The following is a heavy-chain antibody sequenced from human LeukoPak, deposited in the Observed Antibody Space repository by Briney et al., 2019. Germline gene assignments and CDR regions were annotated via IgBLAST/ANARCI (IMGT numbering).Heavy chain of an antibody. Sequence: GGSLRLSCAASGFTFSSHWMTWVRQAPGKGLEWVANIKIDGGEKFYVDSVKGRFTISRDNAKNSLYLQMNSLRAEDTAVYYCARGVLAAANYYYYMDVWGKGTTVTVSS. CDR2: IKIDGGEK. D-gene: IGHD2-8*02. CDR3: ARGVLAAANYYYYMDV. J-gene: IGHJ6*03. V-gene: IGHV3-7*01. CDR1: GFTFSSHW.